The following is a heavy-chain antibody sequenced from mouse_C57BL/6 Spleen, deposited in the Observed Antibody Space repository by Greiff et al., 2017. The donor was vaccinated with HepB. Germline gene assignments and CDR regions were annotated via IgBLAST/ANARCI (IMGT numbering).Heavy chain of an antibody. CDR3: AREGAQASWFAY. CDR1: GYTFTSYW. D-gene: IGHD3-2*02. Sequence: QVQLQQSGAELVMPGASVKLSCKASGYTFTSYWMHWVKQRPGQGLEWIGEIDPSDSYTNYNQKFKGKSTLTVDKSSSTAYMQLSSLTSEDSAVYYCAREGAQASWFAYWGQGTLVTVSA. CDR2: IDPSDSYT. V-gene: IGHV1-69*01. J-gene: IGHJ3*01.